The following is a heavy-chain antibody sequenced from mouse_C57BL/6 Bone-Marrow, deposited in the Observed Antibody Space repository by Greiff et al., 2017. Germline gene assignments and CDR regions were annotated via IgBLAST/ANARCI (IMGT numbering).Heavy chain of an antibody. CDR2: IYPRSGNT. V-gene: IGHV1-81*01. D-gene: IGHD1-1*01. J-gene: IGHJ4*01. Sequence: VQLQQSGPELVKPGASVKLSCKASGYTFTSYDINWVKQRPGQGLAWIGEIYPRSGNTYYNEQFKGKATLTADKSSSTAYMELRSLTSEDSAVYFCARRGYYGSSYAMDYWGQGTSVTVSS. CDR3: ARRGYYGSSYAMDY. CDR1: GYTFTSYD.